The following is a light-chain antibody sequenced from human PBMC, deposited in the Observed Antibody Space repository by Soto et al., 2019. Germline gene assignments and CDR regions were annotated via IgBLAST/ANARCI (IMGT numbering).Light chain of an antibody. Sequence: EIQMTQSPSSLSASPGERVTLICRASESVTSHLDWYQQKPGQAPKLLIYAASSLQSEIPSRFSGSGSGTDFTLTISSLQPEDFAIYYCQQSYSRPRTFGQGTKVDIK. V-gene: IGKV1-39*01. CDR2: AAS. CDR3: QQSYSRPRT. J-gene: IGKJ1*01. CDR1: ESVTSH.